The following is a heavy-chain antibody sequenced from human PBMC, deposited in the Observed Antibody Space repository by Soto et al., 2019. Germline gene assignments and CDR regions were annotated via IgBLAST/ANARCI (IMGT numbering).Heavy chain of an antibody. D-gene: IGHD4-17*01. CDR1: GFTFSSYG. J-gene: IGHJ4*02. CDR3: ARGGALDYGDYTDF. CDR2: IWYDGSNK. Sequence: QVQLVESGGGVVQPGRSLRLSCAASGFTFSSYGMHWVRQAPGKGLEWVAVIWYDGSNKYYADSVKGRFTISRDNSKNTLYLQMNSLRAEDTVVYYCARGGALDYGDYTDFWGQGTLVTVSS. V-gene: IGHV3-33*01.